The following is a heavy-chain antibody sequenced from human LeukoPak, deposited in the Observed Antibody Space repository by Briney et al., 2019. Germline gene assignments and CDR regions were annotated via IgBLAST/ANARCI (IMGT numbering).Heavy chain of an antibody. Sequence: PGGSLRLSCAASGFTFSSYVMHWVRQAPGKGLEWVAIISYDGSNEYYADSVKGRFTISRDNAKNSLYLQMNSLRAEDTALYYCAKSGSAADPNFDYWGQGTLVTVSS. J-gene: IGHJ4*02. CDR2: ISYDGSNE. D-gene: IGHD6-13*01. CDR3: AKSGSAADPNFDY. CDR1: GFTFSSYV. V-gene: IGHV3-30*04.